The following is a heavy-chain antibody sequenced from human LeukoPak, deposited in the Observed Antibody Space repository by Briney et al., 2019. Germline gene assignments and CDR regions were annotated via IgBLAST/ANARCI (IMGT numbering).Heavy chain of an antibody. J-gene: IGHJ4*02. V-gene: IGHV3-30*19. CDR1: GFTFSSYG. Sequence: GGSLRLSCAASGFTFSSYGMYWVRQAPGKGLEWVAVISYDGSNKYYADSVKGRFTISRDNSKNTLYLQMNSLRAEDTAVYYCARGSAYSYDFTRRERTKSRLDYWGQGTLVTVSS. CDR3: ARGSAYSYDFTRRERTKSRLDY. D-gene: IGHD5-18*01. CDR2: ISYDGSNK.